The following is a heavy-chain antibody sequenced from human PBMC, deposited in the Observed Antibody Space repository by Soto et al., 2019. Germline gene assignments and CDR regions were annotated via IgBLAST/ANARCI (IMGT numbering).Heavy chain of an antibody. Sequence: GGSQRLSCAAAGFTFSSYAMSWVRQAPGKGLEWVSAISGSGGSTYYADSVKGRFTISRDNSKNTLYLQMNSLRAEDTAVYYCAKEMAPWDSSIQDPYFDYWGQGTLLTVSS. CDR3: AKEMAPWDSSIQDPYFDY. CDR1: GFTFSSYA. J-gene: IGHJ4*02. V-gene: IGHV3-23*01. CDR2: ISGSGGST. D-gene: IGHD6-13*01.